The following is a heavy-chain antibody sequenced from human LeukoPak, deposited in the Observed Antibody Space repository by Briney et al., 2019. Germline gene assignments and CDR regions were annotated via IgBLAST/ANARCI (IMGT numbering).Heavy chain of an antibody. CDR2: INRDGSTT. V-gene: IGHV3-74*01. J-gene: IGHJ4*02. Sequence: GGSLRLSCAASGFTVSSNYMSWVRQAPGKGLVWVSRINRDGSTTNYADSVKGRFTISRDNAKNTVYLQMNSLRAEDTAVYYCAKEGRYDFWSGYLSYYFDYWGQGTLVTVSS. CDR3: AKEGRYDFWSGYLSYYFDY. D-gene: IGHD3-3*01. CDR1: GFTVSSNY.